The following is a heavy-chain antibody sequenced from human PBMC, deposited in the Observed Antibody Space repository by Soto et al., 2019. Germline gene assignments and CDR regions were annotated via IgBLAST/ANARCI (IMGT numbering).Heavy chain of an antibody. V-gene: IGHV2-5*02. J-gene: IGHJ4*02. Sequence: QITLKESGPTLVKPTQTITLTCTFSGFSLSSTRVAVGWIRQPPGKALEWLALIYWDDDKRYSPLLKSRLTTTKDASKNQVVLTMTNMDPEDTAPYYSAHSVVAGLGYYFDYWGQGTLVTVSS. CDR1: GFSLSSTRVA. CDR2: IYWDDDK. CDR3: AHSVVAGLGYYFDY. D-gene: IGHD6-19*01.